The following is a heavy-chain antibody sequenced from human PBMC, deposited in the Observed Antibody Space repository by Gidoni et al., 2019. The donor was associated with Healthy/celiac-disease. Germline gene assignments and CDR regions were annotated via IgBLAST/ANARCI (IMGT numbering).Heavy chain of an antibody. Sequence: EVQLVESGGGWVQPGGPLRLSGAASGVTVSSYSMNWVRQAPGKGLEWVSYISSSSSTIYYADSVKGRFTISRDNAKNSLYLQMNSLRAEDTAVYYCARGDIAVAGTGVDYWGQGTLVTVSS. CDR2: ISSSSSTI. CDR3: ARGDIAVAGTGVDY. D-gene: IGHD6-19*01. J-gene: IGHJ4*02. CDR1: GVTVSSYS. V-gene: IGHV3-48*01.